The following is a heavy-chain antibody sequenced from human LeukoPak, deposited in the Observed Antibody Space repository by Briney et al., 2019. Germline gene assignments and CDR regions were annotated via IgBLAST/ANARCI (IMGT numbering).Heavy chain of an antibody. V-gene: IGHV3-30-3*01. D-gene: IGHD6-6*01. CDR2: ISYDGSNK. CDR1: GFTFSSYA. J-gene: IGHJ5*02. Sequence: GGSLRLSCAASGFTFSSYAMHWVRQAPGKGLEWVAVISYDGSNKYYADSVKGRFTISRDNSKNTLYLQMNGLRAEDTAVYYCAKGSIAARVYNWFDPWGQGTLVTVSS. CDR3: AKGSIAARVYNWFDP.